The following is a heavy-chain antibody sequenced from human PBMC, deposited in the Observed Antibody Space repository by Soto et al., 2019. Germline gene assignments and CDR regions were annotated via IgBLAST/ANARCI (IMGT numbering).Heavy chain of an antibody. J-gene: IGHJ3*02. V-gene: IGHV3-23*01. CDR3: AKQRGYSSGWYGALDI. CDR2: ISGSGGST. Sequence: EVQLLESGGGLVPPGGSLRLSCAASGFTFTSYAMSWVRQAPGKGLEWVSLISGSGGSTYYADSVKGRFTISRDDSKNPVYLQMDSLRAEDTAVYYCAKQRGYSSGWYGALDIWGQGTIVTVSS. D-gene: IGHD6-19*01. CDR1: GFTFTSYA.